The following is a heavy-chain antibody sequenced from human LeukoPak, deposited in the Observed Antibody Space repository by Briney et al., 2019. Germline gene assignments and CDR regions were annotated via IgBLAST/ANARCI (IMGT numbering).Heavy chain of an antibody. D-gene: IGHD4-17*01. CDR1: GFTFSSYW. V-gene: IGHV3-7*01. CDR3: ARDNWAPTVITVYYYYYMDV. Sequence: PGGSLRLSCAASGFTFSSYWMSWVRQAPGKGLEWVANIKQDGSEKYYVDSVKGRFTISRDNVKNSLYLQMNSLRAEDTAVYYCARDNWAPTVITVYYYYYMDVWGKGTTVTVSS. J-gene: IGHJ6*03. CDR2: IKQDGSEK.